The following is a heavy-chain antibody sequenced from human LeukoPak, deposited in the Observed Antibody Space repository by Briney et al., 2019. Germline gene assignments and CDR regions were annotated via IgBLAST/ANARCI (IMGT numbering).Heavy chain of an antibody. V-gene: IGHV4-34*01. CDR1: GGSFSGYY. J-gene: IGHJ6*02. CDR2: INHSGST. D-gene: IGHD5-24*01. CDR3: ASRHQINYYYYYGMDV. Sequence: PSETLSLTCAVYGGSFSGYYWSWIRQPPGKGLEWIGEINHSGSTNYNPSLKSRVTISVDTSKNQFSLRLSSVTAAGTAVYYCASRHQINYYYYYGMDVWGQGTTVTVSS.